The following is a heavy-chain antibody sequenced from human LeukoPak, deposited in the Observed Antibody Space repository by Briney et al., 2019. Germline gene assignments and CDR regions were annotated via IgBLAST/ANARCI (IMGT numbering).Heavy chain of an antibody. CDR1: GGSISSYY. CDR2: IYTSGST. D-gene: IGHD6-13*01. Sequence: SETLSLTCTVSGGSISSYYWSWIRQPAGKGLEWIGRIYTSGSTNYNPSLKGRVTMSVDTSKNQFSLKLSSVTAADTAVYYCASTTYSSSWSYYYYYGVDVWGQGTTVTVSS. V-gene: IGHV4-4*07. CDR3: ASTTYSSSWSYYYYYGVDV. J-gene: IGHJ6*02.